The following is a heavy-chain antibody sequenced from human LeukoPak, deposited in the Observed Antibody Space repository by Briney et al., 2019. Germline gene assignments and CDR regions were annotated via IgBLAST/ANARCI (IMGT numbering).Heavy chain of an antibody. Sequence: GGSLRLSCAASGFTFSSYDMHWVRQATGKGLEWVSAIGTAGDTYYPGSVKGRFTISRENAKNSLYLHMNSLRAGDTAVYYCARGGYGSGNLDYWGQGTLVTVSS. CDR1: GFTFSSYD. J-gene: IGHJ4*02. CDR3: ARGGYGSGNLDY. D-gene: IGHD3-10*01. CDR2: IGTAGDT. V-gene: IGHV3-13*01.